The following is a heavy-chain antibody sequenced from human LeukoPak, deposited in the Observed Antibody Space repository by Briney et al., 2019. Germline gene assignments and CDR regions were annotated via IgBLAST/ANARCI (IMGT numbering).Heavy chain of an antibody. J-gene: IGHJ5*02. CDR1: GGSISSSSYY. D-gene: IGHD4-11*01. V-gene: IGHV4-39*07. CDR2: IYYSGST. CDR3: ARASYGNYGFDP. Sequence: SETLSLTCTVSGGSISSSSYYWGWIRQPPGKGLEWIGSIYYSGSTYYNPSLKSRVTISVDTSKNQFSLRLSSVTAADTAVYYCARASYGNYGFDPWGQGTLVTVSS.